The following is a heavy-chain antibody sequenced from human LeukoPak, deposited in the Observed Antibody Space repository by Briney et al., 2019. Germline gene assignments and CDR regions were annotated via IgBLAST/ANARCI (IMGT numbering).Heavy chain of an antibody. CDR3: ARDRGGNSGYYGMDV. CDR2: IYYSRST. J-gene: IGHJ6*02. Sequence: PSETLSLTCTVSGGSISSGGYYWSWIRQHPGKGLEWIGYIYYSRSTYYNPSLKSRVTISVDTSKNQFSLKLSSVTAADTAVYYCARDRGGNSGYYGMDVWGQGTTVTVSS. V-gene: IGHV4-31*03. D-gene: IGHD4-23*01. CDR1: GGSISSGGYY.